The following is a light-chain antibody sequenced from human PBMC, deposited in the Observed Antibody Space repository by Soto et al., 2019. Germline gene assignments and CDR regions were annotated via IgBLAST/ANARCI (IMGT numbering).Light chain of an antibody. CDR1: SSDIGAYDY. CDR3: FSFQTNSTHV. J-gene: IGLJ1*01. V-gene: IGLV2-14*01. Sequence: ALTQPASLSGSPGQSITISCTGTSSDIGAYDYVSWFQQHPGKAPKLMISEVNNRPSGVSNRFSGSKSGNTAYMTISGLQVEEEDEYFCFSFQTNSTHVFGTGTRSP. CDR2: EVN.